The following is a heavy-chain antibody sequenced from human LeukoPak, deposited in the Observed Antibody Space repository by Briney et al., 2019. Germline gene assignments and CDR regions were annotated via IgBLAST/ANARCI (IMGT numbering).Heavy chain of an antibody. D-gene: IGHD6-19*01. CDR2: INQDGSEK. Sequence: GGSLRLSCAASGFTFSNYWMSWVRQAPGKGLEWVAHINQDGSEKYYLDSVKGRFTISRDNAKNSLFLKMNSLRAEDTALYYCVKVTWTVAGPYWGQGTLVTVSS. V-gene: IGHV3-7*05. CDR1: GFTFSNYW. CDR3: VKVTWTVAGPY. J-gene: IGHJ4*02.